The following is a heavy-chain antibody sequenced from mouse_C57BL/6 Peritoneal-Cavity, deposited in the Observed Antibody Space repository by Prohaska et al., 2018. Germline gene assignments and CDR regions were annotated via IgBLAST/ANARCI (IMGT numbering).Heavy chain of an antibody. CDR2: INSNGSAI. V-gene: IGHV11-2*01. Sequence: EVQLLETGGGLVQPGGSRGLSCEGSGFTFSGFWMSWVRQTPGKTLEWIGDINSNGSAINYAPYIKDRFTIIRDNDKSTLYLEMSNVRSEDTATYYCMRYGNDWYFDVWGTGTTVTVSS. D-gene: IGHD2-1*01. J-gene: IGHJ1*03. CDR3: MRYGNDWYFDV. CDR1: GFTFSGFW.